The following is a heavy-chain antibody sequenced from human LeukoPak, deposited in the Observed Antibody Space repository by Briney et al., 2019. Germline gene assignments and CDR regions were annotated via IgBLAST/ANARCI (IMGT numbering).Heavy chain of an antibody. V-gene: IGHV3-21*01. D-gene: IGHD6-19*01. J-gene: IGHJ4*02. CDR1: GFTFTTYS. CDR2: ITSPVGRI. Sequence: GGSLRLSCAASGFTFTTYSMNWIRQSPGKGLEWVSSITSPVGRIYYADSLKGRITISRDNARNSLYLQMDSLTAEDTAVYYCATDGRSSGWYGFDYWGLGTLVTVSS. CDR3: ATDGRSSGWYGFDY.